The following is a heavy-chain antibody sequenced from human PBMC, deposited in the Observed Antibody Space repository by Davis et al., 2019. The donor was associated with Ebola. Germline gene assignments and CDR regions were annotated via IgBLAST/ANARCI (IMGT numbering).Heavy chain of an antibody. CDR3: ATAMARYYYYGMDV. Sequence: PGGSLRLSCAASGFTFSSYGMHWVRQAPGKGLEWVAVIWYDGSNKYYADSVKGRFTISRDNSKNTLYLQMNSLRAEDAAVYYCATAMARYYYYGMDVWGQGTTVTVSS. V-gene: IGHV3-30*02. D-gene: IGHD3-10*01. CDR2: IWYDGSNK. J-gene: IGHJ6*02. CDR1: GFTFSSYG.